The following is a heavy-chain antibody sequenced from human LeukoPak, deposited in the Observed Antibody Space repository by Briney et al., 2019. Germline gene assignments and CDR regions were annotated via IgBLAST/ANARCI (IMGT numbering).Heavy chain of an antibody. V-gene: IGHV3-23*01. J-gene: IGHJ4*02. CDR1: GFTFSSYA. CDR2: ISGSGGST. Sequence: PGGSLRLSCAASGFTFSSYAMSWVRQAPGKGLEWVSAISGSGGSTYYADSVKGRFTISRNNSKNTLYLQMNSLRAEDTAVYYCAKDQGRVQWLVIDYWGQGTLVTVSS. CDR3: AKDQGRVQWLVIDY. D-gene: IGHD6-19*01.